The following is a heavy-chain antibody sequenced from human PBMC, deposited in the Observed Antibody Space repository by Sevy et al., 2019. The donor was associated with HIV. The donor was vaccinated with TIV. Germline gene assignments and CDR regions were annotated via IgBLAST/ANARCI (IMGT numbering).Heavy chain of an antibody. CDR3: AKEDDAFDV. CDR2: LWSHGRRE. V-gene: IGHV3-30*02. J-gene: IGHJ3*01. Sequence: GGSLRLSCAASGFTFDMYAMHWVRQSPGKGLECVAGLWSHGRREYYADFAKGRFTVSRDSSKNTVYLHMDSLRTDDTAVYYCAKEDDAFDVWGQGTMVTVSS. CDR1: GFTFDMYA.